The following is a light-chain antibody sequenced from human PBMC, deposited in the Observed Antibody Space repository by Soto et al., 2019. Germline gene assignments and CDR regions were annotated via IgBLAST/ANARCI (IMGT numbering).Light chain of an antibody. CDR1: QRISTY. J-gene: IGKJ1*01. CDR2: AAS. CDR3: QQYYSYTRT. Sequence: DIQMTQSPSSRSASVGDRVTITCRASQRISTYLNWYQQKPGKAPKLLIYAASSLQSGVPSRFSVSGSGTDFTLTISCLQYEDFATYYCQQYYSYTRTFGQGTKVDIK. V-gene: IGKV1-39*01.